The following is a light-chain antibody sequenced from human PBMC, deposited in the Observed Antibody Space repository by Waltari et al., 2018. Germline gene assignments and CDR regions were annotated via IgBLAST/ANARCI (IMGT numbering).Light chain of an antibody. CDR2: ANN. CDR1: SSNIGANYA. CDR3: QSYDSSLSAWV. J-gene: IGLJ3*02. V-gene: IGLV1-40*01. Sequence: QSVLTQPPSVSGAPGQRVTISCTGSSSNIGANYAVHWYQQLPGTAPKLVIYANNNRPSAVPDRVSGSKSGTSASLTITGLQAEDEADYYCQSYDSSLSAWVFGGGTKLTVL.